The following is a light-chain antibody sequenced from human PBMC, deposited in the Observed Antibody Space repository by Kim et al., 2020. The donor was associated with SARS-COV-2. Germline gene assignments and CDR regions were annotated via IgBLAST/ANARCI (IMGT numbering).Light chain of an antibody. J-gene: IGKJ2*01. V-gene: IGKV3-15*01. CDR3: KQYNNWPYT. CDR2: GAS. Sequence: PPGARATLASRAIQIVGSNLAWYQHKPGQAPRRLIYGASTRATGIPARFSGSGFGTKFTLTISSLQSEDFAVYYCKQYNNWPYTFGQGTELEI. CDR1: QIVGSN.